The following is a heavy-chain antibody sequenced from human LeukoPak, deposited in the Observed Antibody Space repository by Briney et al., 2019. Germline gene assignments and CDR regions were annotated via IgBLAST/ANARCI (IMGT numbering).Heavy chain of an antibody. CDR2: IKQDGSEK. J-gene: IGHJ4*02. V-gene: IGHV3-7*01. CDR3: ARAGYDFWSGYSPFDY. Sequence: PGGSLRLSCAASGFTFSSYWMSWVRQAPGQGREWVANIKQDGSEKYYVDSVKGRFTISRDNAKNSLYLQMNSLRAEDTAVYYCARAGYDFWSGYSPFDYWGQGTLVTVSS. D-gene: IGHD3-3*01. CDR1: GFTFSSYW.